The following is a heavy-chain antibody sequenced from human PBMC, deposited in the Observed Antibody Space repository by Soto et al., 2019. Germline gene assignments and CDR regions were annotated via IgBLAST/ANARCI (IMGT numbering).Heavy chain of an antibody. CDR1: GFTFSSYG. V-gene: IGHV3-30*18. D-gene: IGHD2-2*01. Sequence: QGQLVESGGGVVQPGRSLRLSCAASGFTFSSYGMHWVRQAPGKGLEWVAVVSYDGANADYLDSVRGRFTISRDNSKNTGWLQMNSLRPEDTAVYYCAKSKSGVGPYQLQSVVDYWGQGTLGTVSS. J-gene: IGHJ4*02. CDR3: AKSKSGVGPYQLQSVVDY. CDR2: VSYDGANA.